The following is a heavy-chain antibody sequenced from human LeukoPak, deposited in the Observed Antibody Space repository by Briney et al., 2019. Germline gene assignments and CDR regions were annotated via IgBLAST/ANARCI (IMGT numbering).Heavy chain of an antibody. CDR3: ARDRDGYNYVDY. J-gene: IGHJ4*02. V-gene: IGHV4-59*06. CDR1: GGSISSYY. CDR2: IHYSGST. Sequence: SETLSLTCTVSGGSISSYYWSWIRQPPGKGLEWIGYIHYSGSTYYNPSLKSRVTISVDTSKNQFSLKLSSVTAADTAVYYCARDRDGYNYVDYWGQGTLVTVSS. D-gene: IGHD5-24*01.